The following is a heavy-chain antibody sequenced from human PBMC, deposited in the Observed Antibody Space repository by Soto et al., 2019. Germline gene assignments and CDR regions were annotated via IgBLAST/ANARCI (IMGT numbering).Heavy chain of an antibody. J-gene: IGHJ2*01. CDR3: ARGNHRWLQLWYFDL. Sequence: QVXXXXSGAXVKKPGSSVTVSCKASGGTFSSYTISWVRQAPGQGLEWMGGIIPIFGTANYAQKFQGRVTITADESTSTAYMELSSLRSEDTAVYYCARGNHRWLQLWYFDLWGRGTLVTVSS. CDR2: IIPIFGTA. CDR1: GGTFSSYT. D-gene: IGHD5-12*01. V-gene: IGHV1-69*12.